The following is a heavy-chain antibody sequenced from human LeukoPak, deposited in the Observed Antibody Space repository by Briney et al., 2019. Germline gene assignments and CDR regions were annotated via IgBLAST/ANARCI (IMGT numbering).Heavy chain of an antibody. CDR1: GFTFGDYA. Sequence: GGSLRLSCTASGFTFGDYAMSWVRQAPGKGLEWVGFIRSKAYGGTTEYAASVKGRFTISRDDSKSIAYLQMNSLKTEDTAVYYCTRDSSGGSGWYYKQNPEYYFDYWGQGTLVTVSS. CDR3: TRDSSGGSGWYYKQNPEYYFDY. V-gene: IGHV3-49*04. CDR2: IRSKAYGGTT. D-gene: IGHD6-19*01. J-gene: IGHJ4*02.